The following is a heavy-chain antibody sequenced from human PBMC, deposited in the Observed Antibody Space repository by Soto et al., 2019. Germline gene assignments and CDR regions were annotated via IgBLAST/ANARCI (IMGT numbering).Heavy chain of an antibody. Sequence: QVQLVQSGAGEKKPGASVKVSCKASGYTFTSYAMHWVRQAPGQRLEWMGWINAGNGNTKYSQKFQGIVTITRDTSASTAYMELSSLRSEDTAVYYCARSIVVVTALDYWGQGTLVTVSS. V-gene: IGHV1-3*05. CDR3: ARSIVVVTALDY. CDR2: INAGNGNT. J-gene: IGHJ4*02. CDR1: GYTFTSYA. D-gene: IGHD2-21*02.